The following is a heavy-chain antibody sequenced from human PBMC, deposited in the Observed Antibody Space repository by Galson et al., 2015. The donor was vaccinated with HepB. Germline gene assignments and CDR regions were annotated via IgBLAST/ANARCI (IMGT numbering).Heavy chain of an antibody. J-gene: IGHJ4*02. CDR3: ARGTSGIQLATYGLHF. D-gene: IGHD5-18*01. V-gene: IGHV1-46*01. CDR2: INPSGGST. CDR1: GYTFTSYY. Sequence: SVKVSCKASGYTFTSYYMHWVRQAPGQGLEWMGIINPSGGSTSYAQKFQGRVTMTRDTSTNTVYMELSSLRSEDTAVYYCARGTSGIQLATYGLHFWGQGTLVTVSS.